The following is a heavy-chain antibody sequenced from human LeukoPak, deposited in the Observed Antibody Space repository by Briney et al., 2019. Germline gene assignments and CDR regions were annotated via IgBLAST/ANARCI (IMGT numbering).Heavy chain of an antibody. Sequence: SETLSLTCTVSGGSISSSSYYWGWIRQPPGKGLEWIGSIYYSGSTYYNPSLKSRVTISVDTSKNQFSLKLSSVTAADTAVYYCARGVSGGWLVHYYYYYMDVWGRGTTVTVSS. CDR1: GGSISSSSYY. CDR2: IYYSGST. CDR3: ARGVSGGWLVHYYYYYMDV. V-gene: IGHV4-39*07. D-gene: IGHD6-6*01. J-gene: IGHJ6*03.